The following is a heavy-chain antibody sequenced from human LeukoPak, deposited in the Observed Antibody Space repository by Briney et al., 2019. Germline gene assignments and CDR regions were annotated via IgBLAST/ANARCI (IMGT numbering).Heavy chain of an antibody. CDR2: IYYSGST. D-gene: IGHD5-12*01. V-gene: IGHV4-59*01. Sequence: SETLSLTCTVSGGSISSYYWSWIRQPPGKGLEWIGYIYYSGSTNYNPSLKSRVTISVDTSKNQFSLKLSSVTAADTAVYYCAGGTWPFDYWGQGTLVTVSS. J-gene: IGHJ4*02. CDR1: GGSISSYY. CDR3: AGGTWPFDY.